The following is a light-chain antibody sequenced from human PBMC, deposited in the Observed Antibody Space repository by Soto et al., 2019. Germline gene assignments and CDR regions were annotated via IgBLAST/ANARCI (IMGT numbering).Light chain of an antibody. CDR3: LHLNSDSPDP. CDR2: AAS. CDR1: QGISSY. Sequence: DIQLTQSPSFLSASVGDRVTITCRASQGISSYLAWYQQKPGKAPKLLIFAASTLQNGVPSRFSGSGSGTEFTLTISSLQPEDFSTYYCLHLNSDSPDPFGPGTKVDIK. V-gene: IGKV1-9*01. J-gene: IGKJ3*01.